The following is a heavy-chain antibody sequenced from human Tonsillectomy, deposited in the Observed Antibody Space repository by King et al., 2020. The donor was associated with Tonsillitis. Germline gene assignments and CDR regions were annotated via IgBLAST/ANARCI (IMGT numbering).Heavy chain of an antibody. J-gene: IGHJ4*02. V-gene: IGHV4-38-2*02. CDR1: GYSISSGYY. Sequence: VQLQESGPGLVKPSETLSLTCTVSGYSISSGYYWGWIRQPPGKGLEWIGSIYHSGSTYYNPSLKSRVTISVDTSKNQFSLKLSSVTAADTAVYYCAGRGRWLTPFDYGGQGTLVTVSA. CDR3: AGRGRWLTPFDY. D-gene: IGHD5-24*01. CDR2: IYHSGST.